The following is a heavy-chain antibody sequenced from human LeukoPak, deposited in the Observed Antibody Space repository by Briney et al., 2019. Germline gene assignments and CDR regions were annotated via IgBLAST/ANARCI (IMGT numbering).Heavy chain of an antibody. V-gene: IGHV1-18*01. CDR3: ARYERIGSCTGGGCYYGLDV. D-gene: IGHD2-8*02. J-gene: IGHJ6*02. Sequence: ASVKVSCKASGYTFTSYGISWVRQASGQGLEWMGWISAYNGNTDYAQKLQGRVTMTTDTSTGTAYMELRSLRSDDTAVYYCARYERIGSCTGGGCYYGLDVWGQGTTVTVSS. CDR1: GYTFTSYG. CDR2: ISAYNGNT.